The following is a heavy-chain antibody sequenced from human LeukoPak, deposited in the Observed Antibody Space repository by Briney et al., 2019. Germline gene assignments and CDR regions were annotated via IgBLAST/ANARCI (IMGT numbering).Heavy chain of an antibody. CDR3: ARNPGSDYPEW. CDR1: GGSITSNTW. Sequence: SETLSLTCSVSGGSITSNTWWSWVRQPPGQGLEWIGEIYHSGSTNYNPSLKSRATISVDKSRNQFSLMLTSVTAADTAVYYCARNPGSDYPEWWGQGTLVTVSS. D-gene: IGHD4-17*01. CDR2: IYHSGST. J-gene: IGHJ4*02. V-gene: IGHV4-4*02.